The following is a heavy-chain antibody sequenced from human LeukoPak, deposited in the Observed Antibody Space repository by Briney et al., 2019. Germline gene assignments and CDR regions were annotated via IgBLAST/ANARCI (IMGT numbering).Heavy chain of an antibody. CDR2: IYYSGST. D-gene: IGHD4-23*01. V-gene: IGHV4-61*01. CDR1: GGSVSSGSYY. CDR3: ARSLRWSPFDY. Sequence: SETLSLTCTVSGGSVSSGSYYWSWIRQPPGKGLEWIGYIYYSGSTNYNPSLKSRVTISVDTSKNQFSLKLSSVTAADTAVYYCARSLRWSPFDYWGQGTLVTVSS. J-gene: IGHJ4*02.